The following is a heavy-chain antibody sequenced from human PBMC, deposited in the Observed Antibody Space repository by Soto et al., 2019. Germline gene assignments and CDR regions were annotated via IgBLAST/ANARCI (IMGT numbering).Heavy chain of an antibody. CDR3: ASAPAMVRGVPQFDY. D-gene: IGHD3-10*01. CDR1: GGTFSSYA. CDR2: IIPIFGTA. V-gene: IGHV1-69*12. J-gene: IGHJ4*02. Sequence: QVQLVQSGAEVKKPGSSVKVSCKASGGTFSSYAISWVRQAPGQGLEWMGGIIPIFGTANYAQKYQGRVRITADESTSTAYMELSSLRSEDTAVYYCASAPAMVRGVPQFDYWGQGTLVTVSS.